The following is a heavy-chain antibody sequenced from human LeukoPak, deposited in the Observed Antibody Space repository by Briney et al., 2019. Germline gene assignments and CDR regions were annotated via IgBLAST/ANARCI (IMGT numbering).Heavy chain of an antibody. CDR3: ARFGDSGYYGSGSYYNFDY. V-gene: IGHV1-18*01. CDR2: ICAYNGNT. Sequence: VASVKVSCKASGYTFTSYGISWVRQAPGQGLEWMGWICAYNGNTNYAQKLQGRVTMTTDTSTSTAYMELRSLRSDDTAVYYCARFGDSGYYGSGSYYNFDYWGQGTLVTVSS. J-gene: IGHJ4*02. CDR1: GYTFTSYG. D-gene: IGHD3-10*01.